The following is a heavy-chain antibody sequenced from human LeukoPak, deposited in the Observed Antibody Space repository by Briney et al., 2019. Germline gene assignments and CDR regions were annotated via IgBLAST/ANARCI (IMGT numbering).Heavy chain of an antibody. CDR2: ISGSGGST. V-gene: IGHV3-23*01. J-gene: IGHJ4*02. Sequence: RGSLRLSCAASGFTFSSYAMSWVRQAPGKGLEWVSAISGSGGSTYCADSVKGRFTISRDNSKNTLYLQMNSLRAEDTAVYYCAIIYSGYNRAMGYWGQGTLVTVSS. CDR1: GFTFSSYA. CDR3: AIIYSGYNRAMGY. D-gene: IGHD5-12*01.